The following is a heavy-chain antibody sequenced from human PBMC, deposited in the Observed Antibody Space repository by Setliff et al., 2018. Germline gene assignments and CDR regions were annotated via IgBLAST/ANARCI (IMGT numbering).Heavy chain of an antibody. Sequence: SGPTLVNPTQTLTLTCTFSGFSLTTSGTCVTWIRQPPGKALEWLARIDWDGDKYYNTSLRTRLTLSKDTSKNQVFLTMTNMDPVDTATYYCARSRYELPHYYFDYWGQGILLTVSS. CDR2: IDWDGDK. D-gene: IGHD1-7*01. J-gene: IGHJ4*02. V-gene: IGHV2-70*11. CDR3: ARSRYELPHYYFDY. CDR1: GFSLTTSGTC.